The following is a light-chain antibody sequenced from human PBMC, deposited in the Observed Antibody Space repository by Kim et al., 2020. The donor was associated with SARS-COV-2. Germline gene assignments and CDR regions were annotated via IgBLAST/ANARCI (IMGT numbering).Light chain of an antibody. CDR3: QAWDSSTEV. Sequence: ELTQPPSVSVSPGQTASITCSGDKLGDKYACWYQQKPGQSPVLVIYQDSKRPSGIPERFSGSNSGNTATLTISGTQAMDEADYYCQAWDSSTEVFGGG. V-gene: IGLV3-1*01. J-gene: IGLJ3*02. CDR2: QDS. CDR1: KLGDKY.